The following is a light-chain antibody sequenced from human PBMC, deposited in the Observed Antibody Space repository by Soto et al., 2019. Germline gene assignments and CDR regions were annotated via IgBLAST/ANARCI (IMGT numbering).Light chain of an antibody. Sequence: TQSPATVSLSPGERVTLSCRATQRVSNSLAWYQQKSGQAPRLLIYGASTRATGIPARFSGSGSGTEFTLTISSLQSEDFAVYYCQQYNNWPPITFGQGTLLAIK. CDR1: QRVSNS. V-gene: IGKV3D-15*01. J-gene: IGKJ5*01. CDR3: QQYNNWPPIT. CDR2: GAS.